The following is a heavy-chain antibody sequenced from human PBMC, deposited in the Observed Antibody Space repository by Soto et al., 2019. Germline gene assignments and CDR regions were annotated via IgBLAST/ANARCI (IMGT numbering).Heavy chain of an antibody. CDR2: ISYDGSNK. CDR1: GFTFSSYG. Sequence: GGSPRLSCAASGFTFSSYGMHWVRQAPGKGLEWVAVISYDGSNKYYADSVKGRFTISRDNSKNTLYLQMNSLRAEDTAVYYCAKDDILTGLFDYWGQGTLVTVSS. D-gene: IGHD3-9*01. CDR3: AKDDILTGLFDY. J-gene: IGHJ4*02. V-gene: IGHV3-30*18.